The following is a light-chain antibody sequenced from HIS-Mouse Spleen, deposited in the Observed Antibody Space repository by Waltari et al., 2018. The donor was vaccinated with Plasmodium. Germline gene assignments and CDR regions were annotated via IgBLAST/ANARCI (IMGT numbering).Light chain of an antibody. CDR3: GTWDSSLSAGVV. V-gene: IGLV1-51*01. J-gene: IGLJ2*01. CDR2: DNN. Sequence: QSVLTQPPSVSAAPGQKVTISCPGSSPNHRTNYVTWYQQLPGTAPKPLIYDNNKRPSGIPDRFSGSKSGTSATLGITGLQTGDEADYYCGTWDSSLSAGVVFGGGTKLTVL. CDR1: SPNHRTNY.